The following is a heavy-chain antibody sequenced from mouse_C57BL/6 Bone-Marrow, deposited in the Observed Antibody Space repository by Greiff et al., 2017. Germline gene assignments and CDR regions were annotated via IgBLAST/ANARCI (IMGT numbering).Heavy chain of an antibody. CDR2: IYPRSGNT. J-gene: IGHJ3*01. CDR1: GYTFTSYG. D-gene: IGHD1-1*02. V-gene: IGHV1-81*01. Sequence: VQLKQSGAELARLGASVKLSCKASGYTFTSYGISWVKQRTGQGLEWIGEIYPRSGNTYYNEKFKGKATLTADKSSSTAYMELRSLTSEDSAVYFCARSRWLTYAYWGQGTLVTVSA. CDR3: ARSRWLTYAY.